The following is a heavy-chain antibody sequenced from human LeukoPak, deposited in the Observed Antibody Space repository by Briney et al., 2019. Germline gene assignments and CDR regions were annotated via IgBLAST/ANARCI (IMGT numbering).Heavy chain of an antibody. CDR2: MNPNSGNT. CDR3: ARSQDLLDY. D-gene: IGHD2-15*01. J-gene: IGHJ4*02. CDR1: GYTFTSYD. V-gene: IGHV1-8*03. Sequence: GASVKVSCKASGYTFTSYDINWVRQATGQGLEWMGWMNPNSGNTGYARKFQGRVTITRNTSISTAYMELSRLRSDDTAVYYCARSQDLLDYWGQGTLVTVSS.